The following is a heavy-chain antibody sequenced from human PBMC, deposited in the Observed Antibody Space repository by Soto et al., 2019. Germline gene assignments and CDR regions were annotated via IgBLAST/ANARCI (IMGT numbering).Heavy chain of an antibody. V-gene: IGHV2-5*02. CDR2: IYWDDDK. D-gene: IGHD6-19*01. CDR1: GFSLSTSGVG. J-gene: IGHJ4*02. CDR3: AHRREWLATFDY. Sequence: QITLKESGPTLVKPTQTLTLTCTFSGFSLSTSGVGVGWICQPPGKALEWLALIYWDDDKRYSPSLKSRLTITKDTSKNQVVLTMTNMDPVDTATYYCAHRREWLATFDYWGQGTLVTVSS.